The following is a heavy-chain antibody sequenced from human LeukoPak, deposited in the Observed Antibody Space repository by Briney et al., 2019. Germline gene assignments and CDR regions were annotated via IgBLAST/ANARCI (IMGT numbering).Heavy chain of an antibody. CDR1: GGSISSSSYY. CDR3: ASGGLFVWFGESMGFDY. D-gene: IGHD3-10*01. J-gene: IGHJ4*02. V-gene: IGHV4-39*01. CDR2: IYYSGST. Sequence: NTSETLSLTCTVSGGSISSSSYYWGWIRQPPGKGLEWIGSIYYSGSTYYNPSLKSRVTISVDTSKNQFSLKLSSVTAADTAVYYCASGGLFVWFGESMGFDYWGQGTLVTVSS.